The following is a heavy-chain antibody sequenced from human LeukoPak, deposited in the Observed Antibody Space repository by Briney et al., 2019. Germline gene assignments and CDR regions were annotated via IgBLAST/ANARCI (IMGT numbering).Heavy chain of an antibody. CDR2: INHSGST. CDR3: ARGEAASFIEDRNFDY. V-gene: IGHV4-34*01. CDR1: GGSISSYY. J-gene: IGHJ4*02. Sequence: KPSETLSLTCAVYGGSISSYYWSWIRQPPGKGLEWIGEINHSGSTNYNPSLKSRVTISVDTSKNQFSLKLSSVTAADTAVYYCARGEAASFIEDRNFDYWGQGTLVTVSS. D-gene: IGHD2-15*01.